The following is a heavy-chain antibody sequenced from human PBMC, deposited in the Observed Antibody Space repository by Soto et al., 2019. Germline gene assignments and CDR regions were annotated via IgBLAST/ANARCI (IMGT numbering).Heavy chain of an antibody. Sequence: EVQLLESGGGLVQPGGSLRLSCAASGFTFSSYAMSWVRQAPGKGLEWVSAISGSGGSTSYAASVKGRFTISSDNSKNTLYLQMNRLRAEDTVVYYCAKMDIVVVVAATLDYWGQGTLVTVSS. V-gene: IGHV3-23*01. D-gene: IGHD2-15*01. J-gene: IGHJ4*02. CDR3: AKMDIVVVVAATLDY. CDR2: ISGSGGST. CDR1: GFTFSSYA.